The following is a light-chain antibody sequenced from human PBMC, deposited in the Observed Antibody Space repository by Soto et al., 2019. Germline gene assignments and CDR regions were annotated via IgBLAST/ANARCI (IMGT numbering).Light chain of an antibody. Sequence: EIVLTKSPGTLSLSPGERATLSCRASQSVGSSYLAWYQQKAGQAPRLLIYGASSRATGIPDRFSGSGSGTDFTLTISRLEPQDLAVYYCQQYGTSPYTFGQGTKLEIK. CDR2: GAS. CDR1: QSVGSSY. V-gene: IGKV3-20*01. J-gene: IGKJ2*01. CDR3: QQYGTSPYT.